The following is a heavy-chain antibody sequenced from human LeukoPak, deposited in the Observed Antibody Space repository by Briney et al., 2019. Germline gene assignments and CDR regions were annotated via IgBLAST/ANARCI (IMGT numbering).Heavy chain of an antibody. Sequence: GESLEISCKGSGYSFTSYWIGWVRQVPGKGLEWMGIIYPGDSDTRYSPSFQGQVTISADKSISTAYLQWSSLKASDTAMYYCARHYYYDSSGLYYFDYWGQGTLVTVSS. CDR2: IYPGDSDT. V-gene: IGHV5-51*01. J-gene: IGHJ4*02. D-gene: IGHD3-22*01. CDR1: GYSFTSYW. CDR3: ARHYYYDSSGLYYFDY.